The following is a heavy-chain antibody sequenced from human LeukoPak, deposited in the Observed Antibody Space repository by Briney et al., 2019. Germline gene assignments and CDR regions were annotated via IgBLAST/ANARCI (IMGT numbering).Heavy chain of an antibody. J-gene: IGHJ4*02. V-gene: IGHV4-31*03. CDR1: GGSISSGGYY. CDR3: ARGLPYSDRGDN. CDR2: IYYRGST. Sequence: PSQTLSLTCTVSGGSISSGGYYWSWIRQHPGKGLEWIGYIYYRGSTYYSPSLKSRVTISVDTSKNQFSLTLSSVTAADTAVYYCARGLPYSDRGDNWGQGTLVTVSS. D-gene: IGHD6-13*01.